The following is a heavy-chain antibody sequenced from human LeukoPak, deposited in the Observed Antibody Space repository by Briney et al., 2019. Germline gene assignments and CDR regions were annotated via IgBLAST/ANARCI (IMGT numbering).Heavy chain of an antibody. Sequence: PSETLSLTCAVYGGPFSGYYWSWIHQPPGKGLEWIGEINHSGSTNYNPSLKSRVTISVDTSKNQFSLKLSSVTAADTAVYYCARGSDYYDFWSGSSLNNWFDPWGQGTLVTVSS. V-gene: IGHV4-34*01. CDR2: INHSGST. CDR1: GGPFSGYY. J-gene: IGHJ5*02. D-gene: IGHD3-3*01. CDR3: ARGSDYYDFWSGSSLNNWFDP.